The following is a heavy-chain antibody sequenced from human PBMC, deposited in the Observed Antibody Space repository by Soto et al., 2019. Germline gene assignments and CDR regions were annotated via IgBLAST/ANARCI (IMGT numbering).Heavy chain of an antibody. CDR1: GFTFSSYA. CDR2: ISGSGGST. V-gene: IGHV3-23*01. J-gene: IGHJ6*02. D-gene: IGHD6-13*01. CDR3: AKAIAAAGGSYYYYGMDV. Sequence: EVQLLESGGGLVQPGGSLRLCCAASGFTFSSYAMSWVRQAPGKGLEWVSAISGSGGSTYYADSVKGRFTISRDNSKNTLYLQMNSLRAEDTAVYYCAKAIAAAGGSYYYYGMDVWGQGTTVTVSS.